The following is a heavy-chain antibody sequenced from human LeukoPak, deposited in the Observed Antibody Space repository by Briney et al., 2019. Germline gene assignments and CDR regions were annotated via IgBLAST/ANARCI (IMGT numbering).Heavy chain of an antibody. J-gene: IGHJ6*03. CDR3: ARSGYGSGRSRQVYYMDV. CDR1: GFTFSSYA. CDR2: ISYDGSNK. D-gene: IGHD3-10*01. V-gene: IGHV3-30-3*01. Sequence: GGSLRLSCAASGFTFSSYAMHWVRQAPGKGLEWVAVISYDGSNKYYADSVKGRFTISRDNSKNTLYLQMNSLRAEDTAVYYCARSGYGSGRSRQVYYMDVWGKGTTVTVSS.